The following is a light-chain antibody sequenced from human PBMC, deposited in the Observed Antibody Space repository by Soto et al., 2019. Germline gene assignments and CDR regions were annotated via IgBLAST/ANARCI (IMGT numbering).Light chain of an antibody. CDR1: SSDVGAYRY. CDR2: DVS. Sequence: QSALAQPRSVSGSPGQSVTISCTGTSSDVGAYRYVSWYQQHPGKAPKLLIYDVSQRPSGVPDRFSGSKSGNTAFLTIFGLQAEDEADYYCCSYAGSNTYVFGTGTKLTVL. CDR3: CSYAGSNTYV. J-gene: IGLJ1*01. V-gene: IGLV2-11*01.